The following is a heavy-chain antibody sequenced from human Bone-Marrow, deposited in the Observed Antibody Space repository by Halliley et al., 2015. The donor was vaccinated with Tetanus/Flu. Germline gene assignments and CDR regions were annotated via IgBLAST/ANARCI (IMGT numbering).Heavy chain of an antibody. Sequence: SGYMYYVDSVKGRFTISRDNAKNSLYLQMNSLRAEDPAVYYCAREGGCSSASCYSWAFDIWGQGTMVTVSP. V-gene: IGHV3-21*01. CDR2: SGYM. D-gene: IGHD2-2*01. J-gene: IGHJ3*02. CDR3: AREGGCSSASCYSWAFDI.